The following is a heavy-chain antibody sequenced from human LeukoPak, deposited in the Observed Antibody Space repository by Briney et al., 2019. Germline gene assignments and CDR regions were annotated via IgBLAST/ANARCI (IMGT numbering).Heavy chain of an antibody. CDR1: VYTFTNFY. CDR2: MNPNSGDT. J-gene: IGHJ4*02. V-gene: IGHV1-2*02. Sequence: ASVKVSCKASVYTFTNFYIHWVRQAPGQGLEWMGWMNPNSGDTSYAREFQDRVSMTRDTSLSTAYMELSRLRSDDTAVYFCARRPINCIITNCYVDYWGQGTLVTVSS. CDR3: ARRPINCIITNCYVDY. D-gene: IGHD2-2*01.